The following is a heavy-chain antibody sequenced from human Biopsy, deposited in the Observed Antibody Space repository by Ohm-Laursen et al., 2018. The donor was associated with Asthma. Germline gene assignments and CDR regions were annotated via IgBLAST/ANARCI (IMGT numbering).Heavy chain of an antibody. CDR3: ARGDTGGWSQYYFDY. V-gene: IGHV3-53*01. J-gene: IGHJ4*02. Sequence: GSLRLSCTASGFTVSRDYMFWVRQAPGKGLEWVSVIYSGGTSHTADSVRGRFTISRDYSKNTLYLQMHSLRAEDTAVYYCARGDTGGWSQYYFDYWGQGTLVTASS. CDR2: IYSGGTS. CDR1: GFTVSRDY. D-gene: IGHD2-8*02.